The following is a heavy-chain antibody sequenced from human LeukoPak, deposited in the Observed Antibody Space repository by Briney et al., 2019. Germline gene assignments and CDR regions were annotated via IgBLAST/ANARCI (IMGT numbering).Heavy chain of an antibody. CDR2: IYYSGST. CDR3: AGGGGGTVTFYYFDY. J-gene: IGHJ4*02. Sequence: PSETLSLTCTVSGGSIRSYYWSWIRQPPGKGLEWIGFIYYSGSTNYNPSLKSRVTISVDTSKNQFSLKLSSVTAADTAVYYCAGGGGGTVTFYYFDYWGQGTLVTVSS. V-gene: IGHV4-59*08. D-gene: IGHD4-17*01. CDR1: GGSIRSYY.